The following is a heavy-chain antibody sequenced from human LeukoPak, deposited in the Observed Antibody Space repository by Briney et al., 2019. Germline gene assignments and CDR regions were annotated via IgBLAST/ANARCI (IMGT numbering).Heavy chain of an antibody. V-gene: IGHV4-34*01. CDR3: ARGPPVVYDVLTGYYRFDY. CDR1: GGSFNGYY. CDR2: INDSRST. J-gene: IGHJ4*02. D-gene: IGHD3-9*01. Sequence: PSETLSLTCAVHGGSFNGYYWSWIRQPPGKGLEWIGEINDSRSTKYNPSLKSRLTISADTSKNQFSLKLTSVTAADTAVYYCARGPPVVYDVLTGYYRFDYWGQGTLVTVSS.